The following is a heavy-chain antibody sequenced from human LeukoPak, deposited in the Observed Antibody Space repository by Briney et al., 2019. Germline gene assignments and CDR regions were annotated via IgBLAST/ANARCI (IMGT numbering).Heavy chain of an antibody. CDR2: INPNSGGT. V-gene: IGHV1-2*02. Sequence: ASVKVSCKASGYTFTGYYMHWVRQAPGQGLEWMGWINPNSGGTNYAQKFQGRVTMTRDTSISTAYMELARLRSDDMAVYYCARGDDFWSGYYTSYFDYWGQGTLVTVSS. J-gene: IGHJ4*02. CDR3: ARGDDFWSGYYTSYFDY. CDR1: GYTFTGYY. D-gene: IGHD3-3*01.